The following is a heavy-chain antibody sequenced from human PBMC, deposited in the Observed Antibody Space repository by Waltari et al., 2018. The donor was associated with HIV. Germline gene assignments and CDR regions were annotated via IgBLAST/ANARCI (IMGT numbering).Heavy chain of an antibody. D-gene: IGHD6-19*01. CDR3: ASEQYSSDWYDNH. CDR1: GITLRTYA. J-gene: IGHJ5*02. CDR2: INVGNGNS. Sequence: QVQLVQSGAEVKKPGASVKVSCKASGITLRTYAMHWVRQAPGQRLAWMGWINVGNGNSDYSQKFQGRVTITRDKSASTAYMELSGLRSEDTAVYYCASEQYSSDWYDNHWGQGTLVTVSS. V-gene: IGHV1-3*01.